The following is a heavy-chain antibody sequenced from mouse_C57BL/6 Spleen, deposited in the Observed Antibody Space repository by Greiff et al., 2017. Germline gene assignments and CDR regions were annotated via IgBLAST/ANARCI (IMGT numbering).Heavy chain of an antibody. D-gene: IGHD2-4*01. J-gene: IGHJ4*01. Sequence: EVQLVESGGGLVQPGGSLKLSCAASGFTFSDYYMYWVRQTPEKRLEWVAYISNGGGSTYYPDTVKGRFTISRDNAKNTLYLQMSRLKSEDTAMYYCARHRRDYGLYAMDYWGQGTSVTVSS. CDR2: ISNGGGST. V-gene: IGHV5-12*01. CDR1: GFTFSDYY. CDR3: ARHRRDYGLYAMDY.